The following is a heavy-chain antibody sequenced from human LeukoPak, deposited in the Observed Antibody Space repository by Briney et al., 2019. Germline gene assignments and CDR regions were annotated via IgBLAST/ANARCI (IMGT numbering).Heavy chain of an antibody. CDR2: INPSGGST. CDR3: ARVRSVGATPLVVRDAFDI. V-gene: IGHV1-46*01. Sequence: ASVKVSCKASGYTFTRYYIHWVRQAPGQGLEWMGTINPSGGSTSYAQKFQGRVTMTRNTSISTAYMELSSLRSEDTAVYYCARVRSVGATPLVVRDAFDIWGQGTVVTVSS. D-gene: IGHD1-26*01. CDR1: GYTFTRYY. J-gene: IGHJ3*02.